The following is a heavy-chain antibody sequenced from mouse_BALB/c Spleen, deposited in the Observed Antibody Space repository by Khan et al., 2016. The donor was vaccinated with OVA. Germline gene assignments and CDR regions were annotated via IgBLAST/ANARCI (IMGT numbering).Heavy chain of an antibody. V-gene: IGHV1S81*02. CDR3: TRRGTARATLWFAY. Sequence: VQLQEPGAELVKPGASVKLSCKASGYTFTSYYMYLLKQRPGQVLEWIGEINPSNGGTNFNEKFKSKATLTVDKSSSTAYMQLSSLTAEDSGVYYCTRRGTARATLWFAYWGQGTLVTVSA. J-gene: IGHJ3*01. CDR2: INPSNGGT. CDR1: GYTFTSYY. D-gene: IGHD3-2*01.